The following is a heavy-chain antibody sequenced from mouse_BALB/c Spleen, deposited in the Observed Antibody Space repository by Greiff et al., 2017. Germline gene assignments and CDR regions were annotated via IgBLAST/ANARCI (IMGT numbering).Heavy chain of an antibody. CDR3: AREGYYFDY. CDR2: IDPFNGGT. Sequence: EVQLQQSGPELMKPGASVKISCKASGYSFTSYYMHWVKQSHGKSLEWIGYIDPFNGGTSYNQKFKGKATLTVDKSSSTAYMHLSSLTSEDSAVYYCAREGYYFDYWGQGTTLTVSS. CDR1: GYSFTSYY. J-gene: IGHJ2*01. V-gene: IGHV1-28*01.